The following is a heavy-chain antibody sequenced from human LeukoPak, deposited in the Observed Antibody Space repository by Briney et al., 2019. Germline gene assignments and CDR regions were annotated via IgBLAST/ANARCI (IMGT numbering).Heavy chain of an antibody. CDR1: GGTFSSYA. CDR2: IIPIFGTA. V-gene: IGHV1-69*06. J-gene: IGHJ5*02. Sequence: GASVKVSCKASGGTFSSYAISWVRQAPGQGLEWMGGIIPIFGTANYAQKFQGRVTITADKSTSTAYMELSSLRSEDTAVYYCARDGEYGDYGKYNWFDPWGQGTLVTVSS. CDR3: ARDGEYGDYGKYNWFDP. D-gene: IGHD4-17*01.